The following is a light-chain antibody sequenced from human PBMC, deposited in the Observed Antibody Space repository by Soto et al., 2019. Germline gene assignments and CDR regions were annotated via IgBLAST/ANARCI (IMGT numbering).Light chain of an antibody. Sequence: DIQINQSPSTLSASVGDRVTITCRASQSISSWLAWYQQKPVKAPKLLIYDASSLESGVPSRFSGSGSGTEFTLTIRRLKPDDLTTYYCQQYYSYSPLTGGGGNKVAI. CDR3: QQYYSYSPLT. J-gene: IGKJ4*01. CDR2: DAS. CDR1: QSISSW. V-gene: IGKV1-5*01.